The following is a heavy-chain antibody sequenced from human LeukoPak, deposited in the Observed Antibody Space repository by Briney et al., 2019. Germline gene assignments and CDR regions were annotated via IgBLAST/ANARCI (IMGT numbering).Heavy chain of an antibody. Sequence: GRSLRLSCAASGFTFSDYYMSWIRQAPGKGLEWVSYISSSGSTIYYADSVKGRFTISRDNAKNSLYLQMNSLRAEDTAVYYCARGDSSGYHNWFDPWGQGTLVTVSS. J-gene: IGHJ5*02. D-gene: IGHD3-22*01. CDR2: ISSSGSTI. CDR1: GFTFSDYY. CDR3: ARGDSSGYHNWFDP. V-gene: IGHV3-11*01.